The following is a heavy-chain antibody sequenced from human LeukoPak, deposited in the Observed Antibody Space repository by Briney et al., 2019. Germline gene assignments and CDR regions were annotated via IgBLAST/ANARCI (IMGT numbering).Heavy chain of an antibody. Sequence: GASVKVSCKASGYTFTGYYMHWVRQAPGQGLEWMGWINPNSGGTNYAQKFQGRVTMTRDTSISAAYMELSRLRSDDTAVYYCARAVLGGPTVYYNYYHMDVWGKGTTVTVSS. CDR3: ARAVLGGPTVYYNYYHMDV. J-gene: IGHJ6*03. CDR1: GYTFTGYY. V-gene: IGHV1-2*02. CDR2: INPNSGGT. D-gene: IGHD1-26*01.